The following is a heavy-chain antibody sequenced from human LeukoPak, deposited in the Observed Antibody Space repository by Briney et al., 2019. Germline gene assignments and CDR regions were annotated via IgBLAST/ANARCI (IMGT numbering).Heavy chain of an antibody. CDR2: ISSESAYI. CDR1: GFTFSSYS. Sequence: GGSLRLSCVGSGFTFSSYSMNWVRQAPGKGLEWVSSISSESAYILYADLVKGRFTTSRDNAKNSLYLHLDSLRAEDTAVYYCANLRFEKKEMATIPGEFFDYWGQGTLVTVSS. D-gene: IGHD5-24*01. CDR3: ANLRFEKKEMATIPGEFFDY. J-gene: IGHJ4*02. V-gene: IGHV3-21*01.